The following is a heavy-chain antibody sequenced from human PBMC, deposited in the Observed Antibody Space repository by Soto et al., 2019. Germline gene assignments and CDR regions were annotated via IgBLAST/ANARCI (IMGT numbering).Heavy chain of an antibody. J-gene: IGHJ4*02. CDR3: ARVPTVVTHYFDY. CDR2: ISYDGIHQ. D-gene: IGHD4-17*01. Sequence: QVHLVESGGGVVQPGRSLRLSCAASGFTFSTYAMHWVRQAPGKGLEWVAVISYDGIHQYYADSVKGRFTISRDNSKNTLFLQMNSLRPEDTSVYYCARVPTVVTHYFDYWGQGTLVTVSS. V-gene: IGHV3-30-3*01. CDR1: GFTFSTYA.